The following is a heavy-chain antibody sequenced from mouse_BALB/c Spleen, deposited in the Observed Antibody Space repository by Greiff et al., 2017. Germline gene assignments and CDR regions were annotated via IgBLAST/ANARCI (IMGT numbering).Heavy chain of an antibody. Sequence: VQLQESGPGLVQPSQTLSITCTASGFSLTSYGVHWVRQSPGKGLEWLGVIWSGGSTDYNAAFISRLSISKDNSKSQVFFKMNSLQANDTAIYYCARKRGITHYAMDYWGQGTSVTVSS. CDR2: IWSGGST. CDR3: ARKRGITHYAMDY. J-gene: IGHJ4*01. CDR1: GFSLTSYG. D-gene: IGHD1-1*01. V-gene: IGHV2-2*02.